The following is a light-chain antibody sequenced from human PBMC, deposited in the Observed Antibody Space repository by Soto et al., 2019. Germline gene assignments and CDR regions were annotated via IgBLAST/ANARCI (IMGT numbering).Light chain of an antibody. V-gene: IGKV1-8*01. J-gene: IGKJ1*01. CDR2: AAS. CDR1: QGISSY. CDR3: QQYSSYPLT. Sequence: AIRMTQSPSSFSASTGDRVTITCRASQGISSYLAWYQQKPGKAPKLLIYAASTLQSGVPSRFSGSGSGTDFTLTISCLQSEYFATYYCQQYSSYPLTFGQGTKVEIK.